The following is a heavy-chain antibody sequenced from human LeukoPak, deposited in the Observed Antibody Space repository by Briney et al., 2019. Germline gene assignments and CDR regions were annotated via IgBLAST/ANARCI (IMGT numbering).Heavy chain of an antibody. V-gene: IGHV3-21*01. J-gene: IGHJ3*02. CDR3: ARDSMVRGMGNAFDI. D-gene: IGHD3-10*01. CDR1: GFTFSSYS. Sequence: GGSLRLSCAASGFTFSSYSMNWVRQAPGKGLEWVSSISSSSSYIYYADSVKGRFTISRDNAKNSLYLQMNSLRAEDTAVYYCARDSMVRGMGNAFDIWGQGTMVTVSS. CDR2: ISSSSSYI.